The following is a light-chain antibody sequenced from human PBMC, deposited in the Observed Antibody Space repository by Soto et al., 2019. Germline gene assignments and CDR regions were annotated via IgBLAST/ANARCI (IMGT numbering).Light chain of an antibody. CDR1: QSVSNDY. CDR3: QYYVNSPSIYT. CDR2: GAS. J-gene: IGKJ2*01. Sequence: EIVLTQSPGTLSLSPGDRATLSCRASQSVSNDYLAWYQQKPGQAPRLLIYGASSRATCIPDKFSGSGSGTEFTLTISRLESQDFSVYYCQYYVNSPSIYTFGQGTKLEIK. V-gene: IGKV3-20*01.